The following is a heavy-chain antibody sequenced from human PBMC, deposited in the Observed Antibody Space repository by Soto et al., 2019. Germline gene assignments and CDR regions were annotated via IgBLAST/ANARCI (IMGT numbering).Heavy chain of an antibody. CDR2: ISGSGGST. D-gene: IGHD3-16*02. Sequence: PGGSLRLSCAASGFTFSSYAMSWVRQAPGKGLEWVSAISGSGGSTYYADSVKGRFTISRDNSKNTLYLQMNSLRAEDTAVYYCARDDYVWGSYRTPTDYWGQGTLVTVSS. CDR3: ARDDYVWGSYRTPTDY. J-gene: IGHJ4*02. V-gene: IGHV3-23*01. CDR1: GFTFSSYA.